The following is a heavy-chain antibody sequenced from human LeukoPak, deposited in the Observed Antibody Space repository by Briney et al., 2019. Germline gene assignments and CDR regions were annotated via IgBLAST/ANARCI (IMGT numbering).Heavy chain of an antibody. CDR2: ISDSGSTI. D-gene: IGHD3-22*01. V-gene: IGHV3-11*01. CDR1: GFTFSDYY. J-gene: IGHJ4*02. CDR3: ARDRLGDYDSSGYYDN. Sequence: GGSLRLSCAASGFTFSDYYMSWIRPAPGKGLEWVSYISDSGSTIYHADSEKGRFTISRDNAKNSVYMQMNSLRAEDTAVYYCARDRLGDYDSSGYYDNWGQGTRVTVSS.